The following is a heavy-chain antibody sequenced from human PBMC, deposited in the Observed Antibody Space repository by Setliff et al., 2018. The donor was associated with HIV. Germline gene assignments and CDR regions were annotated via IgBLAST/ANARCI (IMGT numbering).Heavy chain of an antibody. V-gene: IGHV4-31*03. CDR1: GDSIKSDGYY. CDR3: AREGGVAYFASSGYYFDY. J-gene: IGHJ4*01. Sequence: SETLSLTCTVSGDSIKSDGYYWSWIRQHPGNGLEWIGFIYHSGSTHYNPSLASRVTISVDTSKNQYSLKLSSVTAADTAVYYWAREGGVAYFASSGYYFDYCGHGRLVTVSS. CDR2: IYHSGST. D-gene: IGHD3-22*01.